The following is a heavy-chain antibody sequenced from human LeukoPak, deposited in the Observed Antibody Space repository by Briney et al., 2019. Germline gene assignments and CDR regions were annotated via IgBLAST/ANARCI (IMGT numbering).Heavy chain of an antibody. V-gene: IGHV3-11*04. D-gene: IGHD6-19*01. CDR2: INSRGAST. CDR3: ATSNLAVAGPDLFDY. CDR1: VFTFCDYY. Sequence: GGSLRLSCTFSVFTFCDYYMTWIRQARGEGVEGVSYINSRGASTYYEASVNGSYTIPRDSAKNSLFLHMNSLRAENTAVYYCATSNLAVAGPDLFDYWGQGTLVTVSS. J-gene: IGHJ4*02.